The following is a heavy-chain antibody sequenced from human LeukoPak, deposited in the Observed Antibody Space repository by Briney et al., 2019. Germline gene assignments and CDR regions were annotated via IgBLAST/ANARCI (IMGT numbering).Heavy chain of an antibody. J-gene: IGHJ4*02. CDR2: ISSSGSTI. Sequence: PGRSLRLSCAASGFTFSDYYMSWIRQAPGKGLEWVSYISSSGSTIYYADSVKGRFTISRDNAKNSLYLQMNSLRAEDTAVYYCARDGYNFPGPLAHDYWGQGTLVTVSS. CDR3: ARDGYNFPGPLAHDY. V-gene: IGHV3-11*01. CDR1: GFTFSDYY. D-gene: IGHD5-24*01.